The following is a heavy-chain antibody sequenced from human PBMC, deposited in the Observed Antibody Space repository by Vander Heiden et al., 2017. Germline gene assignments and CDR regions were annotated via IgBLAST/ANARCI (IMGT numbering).Heavy chain of an antibody. CDR2: ISGSGGST. V-gene: IGHV3-23*01. D-gene: IGHD3-10*01. CDR1: RLTFGSYA. J-gene: IGHJ4*02. Sequence: EAQTLVSGGRSAQPRVSLRLACSDSRLTFGSYAMSSVPQAPGKGLEWVSAISGSGGSTYYADSVTGRFTIARDNSKNTLYLQMNSLRAEDTAVYYCAKVGGSGSYYDYFDYWGQGTLVTVSS. CDR3: AKVGGSGSYYDYFDY.